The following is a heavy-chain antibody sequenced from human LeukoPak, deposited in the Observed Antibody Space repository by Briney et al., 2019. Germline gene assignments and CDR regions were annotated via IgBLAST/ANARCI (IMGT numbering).Heavy chain of an antibody. CDR1: GFTFSSYE. Sequence: GGSLRLSCATSGFTFSSYEMNWVRQAPGKGLEWVSYISSGGSTIYYADSVKGRFTISRDNAKNSLYLQISSLRAEDTAVYYCAREWKQWLVPSYYYYGMDVWGKGTTVTVSS. CDR2: ISSGGSTI. V-gene: IGHV3-48*03. D-gene: IGHD6-19*01. CDR3: AREWKQWLVPSYYYYGMDV. J-gene: IGHJ6*04.